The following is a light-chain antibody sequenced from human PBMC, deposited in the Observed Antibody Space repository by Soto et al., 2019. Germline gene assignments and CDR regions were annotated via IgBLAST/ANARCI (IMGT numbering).Light chain of an antibody. CDR1: QSVNSY. CDR3: QQYTNWPSWT. J-gene: IGKJ1*01. Sequence: EKVMTQSPATLSMSPGERATLSCRASQSVNSYLAWYQQKPGQAPRLLIYGASTRATGIPARFSGSGSGTEFTLTISSLQSEDFAVYYCQQYTNWPSWTFGQGTKVGIK. V-gene: IGKV3-15*01. CDR2: GAS.